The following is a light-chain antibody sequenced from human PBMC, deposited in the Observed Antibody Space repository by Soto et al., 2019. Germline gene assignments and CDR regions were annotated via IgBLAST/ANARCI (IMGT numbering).Light chain of an antibody. V-gene: IGKV1-5*01. J-gene: IGKJ2*01. CDR1: QSISNF. CDR2: AAS. Sequence: DIQMTLSPSALSASVGDRVIITCRASQSISNFLAWYQKRPGKAPKLLIYAASTLQSGVPSRFSGSGSGTDFTLTITSPQPDDFATYYCQQYSTSPYTLGQGTKLEIK. CDR3: QQYSTSPYT.